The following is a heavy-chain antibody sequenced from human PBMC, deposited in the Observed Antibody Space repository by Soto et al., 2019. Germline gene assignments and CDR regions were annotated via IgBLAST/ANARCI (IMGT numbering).Heavy chain of an antibody. J-gene: IGHJ5*02. D-gene: IGHD3-10*01. CDR3: ARAHGSGSYAWFDP. V-gene: IGHV4-31*03. CDR1: GGSIRTGGYF. Sequence: QVQLQESGPGLVKPSQTLSLNCTVSGGSIRTGGYFWTWSRQRPGKGLEWIGFIDYSGSTFYSPSLRSRATISVDMSKNEFSLRLSSVTAADTAVYYCARAHGSGSYAWFDPWGQGTLVTASS. CDR2: IDYSGST.